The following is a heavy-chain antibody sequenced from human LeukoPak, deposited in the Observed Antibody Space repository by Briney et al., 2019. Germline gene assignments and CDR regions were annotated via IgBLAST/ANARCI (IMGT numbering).Heavy chain of an antibody. CDR1: GGSISSSNYY. CDR3: ARQTSDILTGYYRGPYYYYGMDV. J-gene: IGHJ6*02. D-gene: IGHD3-9*01. V-gene: IGHV4-39*01. CDR2: IYYSGST. Sequence: SETLSLTCTVSGGSISSSNYYWGWIRQPPGKGLEWIGSIYYSGSTYYNPSLKSGVTISVDTSKNQFSLKLSSVTAADTAVYYCARQTSDILTGYYRGPYYYYGMDVWGQGTTVTVSS.